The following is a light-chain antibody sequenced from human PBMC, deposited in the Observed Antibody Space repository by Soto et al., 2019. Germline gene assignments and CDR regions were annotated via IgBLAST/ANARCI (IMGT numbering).Light chain of an antibody. V-gene: IGKV3-20*01. J-gene: IGKJ3*01. CDR2: GAS. CDR1: QSGSSSY. CDR3: QQYGGSPFT. Sequence: SRSAVTLSVSPAARATLSCRASQSGSSSYLDWYQQTPGQAPRLLIYGASSRATGIPDRFSGSGSGTDFTLTISRLEPEDFAVYYCQQYGGSPFTFGPGTKVDIK.